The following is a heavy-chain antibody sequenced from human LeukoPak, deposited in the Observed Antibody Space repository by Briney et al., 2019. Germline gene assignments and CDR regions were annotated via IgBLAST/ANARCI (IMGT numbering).Heavy chain of an antibody. D-gene: IGHD2-15*01. J-gene: IGHJ5*02. Sequence: SETLSLTCAVSGGSISSSNWWSWVRLPPGKGLEWIGEIYHSGSTNYNPSLKSRVTISVDKSKNQFSLKLSSVTAADTAVYYCARAPAIVVVVAATRGWFDPWGQGTLVTVSS. CDR3: ARAPAIVVVVAATRGWFDP. V-gene: IGHV4-4*02. CDR1: GGSISSSNW. CDR2: IYHSGST.